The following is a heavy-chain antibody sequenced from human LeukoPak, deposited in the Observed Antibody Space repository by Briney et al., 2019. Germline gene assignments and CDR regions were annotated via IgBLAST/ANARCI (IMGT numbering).Heavy chain of an antibody. J-gene: IGHJ4*02. CDR3: ARWTVVTPYYFDY. CDR1: GRSIRSYY. D-gene: IGHD4-23*01. V-gene: IGHV4-59*08. CDR2: IYNSGST. Sequence: PSETRSLTCTVSGRSIRSYYWSWIRQPPGKGLEWIGYIYNSGSTNYNPSLKSRVSISVDTSKNQFSLKLSSVTAADTAVYYCARWTVVTPYYFDYWGQGTLVTVSS.